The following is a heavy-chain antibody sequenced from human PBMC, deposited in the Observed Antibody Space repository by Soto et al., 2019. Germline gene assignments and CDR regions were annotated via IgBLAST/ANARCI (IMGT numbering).Heavy chain of an antibody. D-gene: IGHD3-16*01. J-gene: IGHJ5*02. CDR1: GGSISSYY. V-gene: IGHV4-59*01. CDR3: ARDRGGITVSSKPLGEWFDP. CDR2: IYYSGST. Sequence: SETLSLTCTVSGGSISSYYWSWIRQPPGKGLEWIGYIYYSGSTNYNPSLKSRVTISVDTSKNQFSLKLSSVTAADTAVYYCARDRGGITVSSKPLGEWFDPWGQGTRVTVAS.